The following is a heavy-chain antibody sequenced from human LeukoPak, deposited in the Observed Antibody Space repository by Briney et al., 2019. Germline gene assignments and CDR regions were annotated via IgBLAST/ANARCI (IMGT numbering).Heavy chain of an antibody. V-gene: IGHV4-4*07. CDR3: ARGRYCSADICSGGDAFDI. CDR1: GGSINKYY. J-gene: IGHJ3*02. Sequence: SETLSLTCTVSGGSINKYYWSWIRQPAGKGLEWIGRIYTRGSTNYNPSLKSRVTMSVDTSKNQFSLKLSSVTAADTAVYYCARGRYCSADICSGGDAFDIWGQGTMVSVSS. D-gene: IGHD2-15*01. CDR2: IYTRGST.